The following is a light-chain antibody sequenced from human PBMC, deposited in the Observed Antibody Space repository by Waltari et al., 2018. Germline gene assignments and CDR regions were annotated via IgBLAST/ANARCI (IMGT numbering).Light chain of an antibody. J-gene: IGKJ2*01. CDR1: QGMSDY. CDR2: GAF. Sequence: DIQMTQSPSSLSASVGDRVTVTCRASQGMSDYLNWYQQKPGKPPKRLISGAFLLQIGVPSRCNGSGSGTLFSLTISGLQPEDFATYYCQQSYITPYTFGRGTKLEIK. V-gene: IGKV1-39*01. CDR3: QQSYITPYT.